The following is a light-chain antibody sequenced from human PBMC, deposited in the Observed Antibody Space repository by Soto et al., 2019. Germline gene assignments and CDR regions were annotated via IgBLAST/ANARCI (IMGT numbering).Light chain of an antibody. CDR2: EAS. CDR1: QSIGIY. Sequence: EIVLTHSPATLSLSPGDRATLSCRASQSIGIYLAWYQQTPGQSPRLLLYEASNRATGVPAKFSGTGSGTGFTLTVSSLESEDFVIYYCQQRSTWPLTFGGGTRVEI. CDR3: QQRSTWPLT. V-gene: IGKV3-11*01. J-gene: IGKJ4*01.